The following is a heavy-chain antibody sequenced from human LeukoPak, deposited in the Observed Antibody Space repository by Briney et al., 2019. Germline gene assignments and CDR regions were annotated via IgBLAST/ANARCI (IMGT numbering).Heavy chain of an antibody. CDR2: IYYRGST. V-gene: IGHV4-31*03. CDR1: GGSISSGGYY. Sequence: SETLSLTCTVSGGSISSGGYYWSWIRQHPGKGLEWIGYIYYRGSTYYNPSLKSRVTISVDTSKNQFSLKLSSVTAADTAVYYCARSPREGLRLGELSLYVDYWGQGTLVTVSS. D-gene: IGHD3-16*02. J-gene: IGHJ4*02. CDR3: ARSPREGLRLGELSLYVDY.